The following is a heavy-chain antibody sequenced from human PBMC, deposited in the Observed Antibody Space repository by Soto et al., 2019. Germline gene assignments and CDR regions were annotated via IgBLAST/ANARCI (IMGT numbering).Heavy chain of an antibody. J-gene: IGHJ4*02. Sequence: LRLSCAASGFKFSNYAMSWVRQAPGKGLEWVSLISATGGGTYYADSVKGRFTISRDNSHNTLYLQVRSLTAEDTAVYYCAKDRRAGGNSAFYFDFWGQGAQVTVSS. D-gene: IGHD3-16*01. CDR1: GFKFSNYA. CDR2: ISATGGGT. CDR3: AKDRRAGGNSAFYFDF. V-gene: IGHV3-23*01.